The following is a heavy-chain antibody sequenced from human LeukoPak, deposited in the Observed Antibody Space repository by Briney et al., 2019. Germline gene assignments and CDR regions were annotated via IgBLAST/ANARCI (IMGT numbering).Heavy chain of an antibody. CDR2: IIPIFGTA. CDR1: GGTFSSYA. Sequence: SVKVSCKASGGTFSSYAISWVRQAPGQALEWKGGIIPIFGTANYAQKCQGRVTITADESTSTAYMELSSLRSEDTAVYYCARNPNPVGPDAFDIWGQGTMVTVSS. CDR3: ARNPNPVGPDAFDI. V-gene: IGHV1-69*13. J-gene: IGHJ3*02.